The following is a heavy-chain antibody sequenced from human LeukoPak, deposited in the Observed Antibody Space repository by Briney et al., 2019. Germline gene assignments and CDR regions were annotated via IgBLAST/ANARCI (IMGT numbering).Heavy chain of an antibody. J-gene: IGHJ4*02. CDR1: GYTFTSYY. CDR2: INPSGGST. D-gene: IGHD3-22*01. CDR3: ARADYYDSSGYYYFDY. Sequence: GASVKVSCKASGYTFTSYYMHWVRQAPGQGLEWMGIINPSGGSTSYAQKFQGRVTMTRDTSTSTVYMELSSLRSEDTAVYYCARADYYDSSGYYYFDYWGQGTLVTVSS. V-gene: IGHV1-46*01.